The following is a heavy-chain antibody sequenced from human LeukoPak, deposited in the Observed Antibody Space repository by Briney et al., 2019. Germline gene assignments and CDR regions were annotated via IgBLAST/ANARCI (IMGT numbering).Heavy chain of an antibody. CDR2: VSSSSSTT. D-gene: IGHD3-3*01. V-gene: IGHV3-48*02. CDR3: ANDRGYDFWSGYYGFDY. J-gene: IGHJ4*02. Sequence: GGSLRLSWAASGFTFSSYSMNWVRQARGEGLGWVSYVSSSSSTTYYAASVKGRFTISRDNAKTSLYLQMNSLRDENTAVYYCANDRGYDFWSGYYGFDYWGQGTLVTVSS. CDR1: GFTFSSYS.